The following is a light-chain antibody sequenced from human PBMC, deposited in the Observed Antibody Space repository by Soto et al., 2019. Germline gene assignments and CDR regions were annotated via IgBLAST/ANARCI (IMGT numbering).Light chain of an antibody. Sequence: QTVVTQPPSVSAAPGQKVTISCSGSSSNIGGNSVSWYQQLPGTAPKLLIYDDNKRPSGIPDRFSGSKSGTSATLGITGFQTGDEAHYYCGSWDSSLSAYVFGTGTKVTVL. CDR3: GSWDSSLSAYV. V-gene: IGLV1-51*01. CDR2: DDN. CDR1: SSNIGGNS. J-gene: IGLJ1*01.